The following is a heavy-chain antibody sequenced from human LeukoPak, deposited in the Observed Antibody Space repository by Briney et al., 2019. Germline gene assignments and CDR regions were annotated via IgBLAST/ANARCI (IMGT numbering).Heavy chain of an antibody. Sequence: GASVKVSCKASGYTFTGYYMHWVRQAPGQGLEWMGWINPNSGGTNYAQKFQGRVTMTRDTSISTAYMELSRLRSDDTAVYYCARVKVRGVIPYNWFDPWGQGTLVTVSS. CDR1: GYTFTGYY. V-gene: IGHV1-2*02. CDR2: INPNSGGT. D-gene: IGHD3-10*01. J-gene: IGHJ5*02. CDR3: ARVKVRGVIPYNWFDP.